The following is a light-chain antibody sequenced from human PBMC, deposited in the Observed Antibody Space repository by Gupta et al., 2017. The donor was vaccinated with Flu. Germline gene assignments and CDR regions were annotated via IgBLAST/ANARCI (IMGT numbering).Light chain of an antibody. CDR1: QCVSSS. CDR2: DAS. V-gene: IGKV3-11*01. CDR3: QQRSNWLFT. Sequence: DIVLTQSPATLSLSPGERATLACRASQCVSSSLAWYQQKPGQAPRLLIYDASNRTAVIPARCSSRGSGTAFTLTISSLEPEDFAVYCWQQRSNWLFTFGGGTKVEIK. J-gene: IGKJ4*01.